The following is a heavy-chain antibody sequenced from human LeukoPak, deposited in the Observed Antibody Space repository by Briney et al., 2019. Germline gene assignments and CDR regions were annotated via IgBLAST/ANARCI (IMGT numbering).Heavy chain of an antibody. CDR1: GGSVSTYY. J-gene: IGHJ4*02. CDR2: IYYSGST. D-gene: IGHD5-24*01. CDR3: ARRGWLQFGYFDY. Sequence: SETLSLTCSVSGGSVSTYYWSWIRQPPGKGLEWIGYIYYSGSTNYNPSLKSRVTISVDTSKNQFSLKLSSVTAADTAVYYCARRGWLQFGYFDYWGQGTLVTVSS. V-gene: IGHV4-59*08.